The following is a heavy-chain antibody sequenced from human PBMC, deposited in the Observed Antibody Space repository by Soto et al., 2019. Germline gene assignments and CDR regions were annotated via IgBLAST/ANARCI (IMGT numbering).Heavy chain of an antibody. V-gene: IGHV4-59*01. D-gene: IGHD6-13*01. CDR3: ASSNIAAAGFYYYGMDV. CDR1: GGSISSYY. CDR2: IYYSGST. J-gene: IGHJ6*02. Sequence: QVQLQESGPGLVKPSETLSLTCTVSGGSISSYYWSWIRQPPGKGLEGIGYIYYSGSTNYNPSLTSRDTISVDTSKNHLFLKLSSVTAADTAVYYCASSNIAAAGFYYYGMDVWGRGTTVTVSS.